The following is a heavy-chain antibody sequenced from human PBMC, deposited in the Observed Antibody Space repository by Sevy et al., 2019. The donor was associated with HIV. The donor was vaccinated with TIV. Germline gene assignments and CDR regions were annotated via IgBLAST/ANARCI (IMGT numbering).Heavy chain of an antibody. V-gene: IGHV3-11*01. CDR2: ISGLGTIT. CDR3: ARGRHWGRIVSYFDI. Sequence: GGSLRLSCEVSGFIFSDYYMAWIRQTPGKGLEWIAYISGLGTITAYADSVRGRFTASRDGAKNTVFLQMTSLRVDDTALYHCARGRHWGRIVSYFDIWGQGALVTVSS. CDR1: GFIFSDYY. D-gene: IGHD3-16*01. J-gene: IGHJ4*02.